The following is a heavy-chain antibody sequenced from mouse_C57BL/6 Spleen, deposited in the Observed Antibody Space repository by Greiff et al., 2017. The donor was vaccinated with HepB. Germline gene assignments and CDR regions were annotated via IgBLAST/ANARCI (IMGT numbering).Heavy chain of an antibody. V-gene: IGHV1-64*01. Sequence: VKLQQPGAELVKPGASVKLSCKASGYTFTSYWMHWVKQRPGQGLEWIGMIHPNSGSTNYNEKFKSKATLTVDKSSSTAYMQLSSLTSEDSAFYYCARSPGFPWFAYWGQGTLVTVSA. CDR2: IHPNSGST. CDR1: GYTFTSYW. CDR3: ARSPGFPWFAY. J-gene: IGHJ3*01. D-gene: IGHD2-2*01.